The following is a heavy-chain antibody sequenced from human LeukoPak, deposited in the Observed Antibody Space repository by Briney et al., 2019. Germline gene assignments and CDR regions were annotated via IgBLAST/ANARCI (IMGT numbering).Heavy chain of an antibody. CDR1: GFTFSSYA. V-gene: IGHV3-30*04. CDR3: ARDRGSGSYPINWFDP. J-gene: IGHJ5*02. Sequence: GRSLRLSCAASGFTFSSYAMHWVRQAPGKGLEWVAVISYDGSNKYYADSVEGRFTISRDNSKNTLYLQMNSLRAEDTAVYYCARDRGSGSYPINWFDPWGQGTLVTVSS. D-gene: IGHD3-10*01. CDR2: ISYDGSNK.